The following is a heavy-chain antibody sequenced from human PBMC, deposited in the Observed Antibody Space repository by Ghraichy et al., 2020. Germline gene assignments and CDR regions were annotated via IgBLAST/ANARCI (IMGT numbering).Heavy chain of an antibody. CDR2: IKQDGSEK. D-gene: IGHD5-18*01. Sequence: GGSLRLSCAASGFTFSSYWMSWVRQAPGKGLEWVANIKQDGSEKYYVDSVKGRFTIYRDNAKNSLYLQMNSLRAEDTAVYYCARDPARIQLWLRKGGAFDIWGQGTMVTVSS. J-gene: IGHJ3*02. V-gene: IGHV3-7*03. CDR3: ARDPARIQLWLRKGGAFDI. CDR1: GFTFSSYW.